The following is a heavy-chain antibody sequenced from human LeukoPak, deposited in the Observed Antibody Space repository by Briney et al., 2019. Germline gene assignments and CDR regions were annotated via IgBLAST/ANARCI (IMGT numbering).Heavy chain of an antibody. D-gene: IGHD3-3*01. J-gene: IGHJ4*02. CDR3: ARPLGGYYIDC. Sequence: GGSLRLSCAASGFTLSDNYMSWIRQAPGKGLEWISYISRGGNTIYYADSVKGRFTISRDNAKNSLYLQMDSLRAEDTAVYYCARPLGGYYIDCWGQGTLVTVSS. V-gene: IGHV3-11*01. CDR2: ISRGGNTI. CDR1: GFTLSDNY.